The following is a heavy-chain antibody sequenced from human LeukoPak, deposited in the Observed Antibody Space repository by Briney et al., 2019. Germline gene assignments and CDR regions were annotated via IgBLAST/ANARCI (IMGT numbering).Heavy chain of an antibody. J-gene: IGHJ1*01. V-gene: IGHV3-74*01. CDR2: INTDGSST. Sequence: GGPLRLSCAASGFTFSSYWMHWVRQAPGKGLVWVSRINTDGSSTSYADSVKGRFTISRDNAKNTLYLQMNSLRAEDTAVYYCAKDRGDYDPEYFQHWGQGTLVTVSS. CDR1: GFTFSSYW. D-gene: IGHD4-17*01. CDR3: AKDRGDYDPEYFQH.